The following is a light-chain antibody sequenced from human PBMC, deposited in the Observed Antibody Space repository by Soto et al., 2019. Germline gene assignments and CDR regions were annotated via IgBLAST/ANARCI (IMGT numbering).Light chain of an antibody. CDR3: ITYKSTSTPLL. Sequence: QSALTQPASVSGSPGQSITISCTGTSSDVGGYNYVSWYQQHPGKSPKLMIYDVSNRPSGVSNRFSGSKSGNTASLTIYGLQAEDEADYYSITYKSTSTPLLLGGGTTLTLL. CDR2: DVS. V-gene: IGLV2-14*01. CDR1: SSDVGGYNY. J-gene: IGLJ2*01.